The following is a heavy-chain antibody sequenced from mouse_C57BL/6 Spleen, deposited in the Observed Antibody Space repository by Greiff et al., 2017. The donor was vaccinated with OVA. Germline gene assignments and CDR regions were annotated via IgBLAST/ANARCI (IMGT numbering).Heavy chain of an antibody. CDR1: GFTFSDYG. CDR3: ARRDDSNYLWFAY. CDR2: ISSGSSTI. Sequence: EVQLVESGGGLVKPGGSLKLSCAASGFTFSDYGMHWVRQAPAKGLEWVAYISSGSSTIYYADTVKGRFTISRDNAKNTLFLQMTSLRSEDTAMYYCARRDDSNYLWFAYWGQGTLVTVAA. J-gene: IGHJ3*01. D-gene: IGHD2-5*01. V-gene: IGHV5-17*01.